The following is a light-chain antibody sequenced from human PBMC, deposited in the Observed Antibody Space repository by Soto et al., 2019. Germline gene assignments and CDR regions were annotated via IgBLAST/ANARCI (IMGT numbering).Light chain of an antibody. CDR2: GAS. V-gene: IGKV1-39*01. CDR1: QSISSY. CDR3: QQSYSTPLT. Sequence: DIQTTQSPSSLSASVGDRVTITCRASQSISSYLNWYQQKPGKAPNLLIYGASSLQSGVPSRFSGSGSGTDFTLTISSLQPEDFATYYCQQSYSTPLTFGGGTKVEIK. J-gene: IGKJ4*01.